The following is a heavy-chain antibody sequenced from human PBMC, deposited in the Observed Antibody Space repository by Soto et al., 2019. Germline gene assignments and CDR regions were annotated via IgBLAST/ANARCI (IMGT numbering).Heavy chain of an antibody. CDR1: GGSISSGGYS. CDR2: IYHSGST. D-gene: IGHD3-22*01. V-gene: IGHV4-30-2*01. CDR3: ARLYTYYYDSSGLSAPYYGMDV. J-gene: IGHJ6*02. Sequence: SETLSLTCAVSGGSISSGGYSWSWIRQPPGKGLEWIGYIYHSGSTYYNPSLKSRVTISVDRSKNQFSLKLSSVTAADTAVYYCARLYTYYYDSSGLSAPYYGMDVWGQGTTVTSP.